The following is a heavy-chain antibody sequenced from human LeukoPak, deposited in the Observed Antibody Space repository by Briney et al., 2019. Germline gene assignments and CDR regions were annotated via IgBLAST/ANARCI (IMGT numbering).Heavy chain of an antibody. CDR1: GFTFSTYD. J-gene: IGHJ4*02. D-gene: IGHD3-10*01. Sequence: PGRSLRLSCAASGFTFSTYDMHWVRQAPGKGLEWVAGIWYDGSNKYYADSVKGRFTISRDNSKNTLYLQMNSLRAEDTAVYYCATMVRGVYYLDYWGQGTLVTVSS. V-gene: IGHV3-33*01. CDR3: ATMVRGVYYLDY. CDR2: IWYDGSNK.